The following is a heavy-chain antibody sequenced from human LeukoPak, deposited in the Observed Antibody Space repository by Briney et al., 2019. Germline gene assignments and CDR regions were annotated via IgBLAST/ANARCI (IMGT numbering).Heavy chain of an antibody. CDR2: ISGSGGST. J-gene: IGHJ4*02. Sequence: GGSLRLSCAASGFTFTDYWMSWVRQAPGKGLEWVSAISGSGGSTYYADSVKGRFTISRDNSKNTLYLQMNSLRAEDTAVYYCAKDRLVVFDYWGQGTLVTVSS. D-gene: IGHD3-22*01. CDR1: GFTFTDYW. V-gene: IGHV3-23*01. CDR3: AKDRLVVFDY.